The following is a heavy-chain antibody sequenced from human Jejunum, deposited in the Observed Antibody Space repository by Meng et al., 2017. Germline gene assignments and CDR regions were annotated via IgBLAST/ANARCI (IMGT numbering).Heavy chain of an antibody. CDR3: AKVTDVSETYYTSVLHM. J-gene: IGHJ3*02. V-gene: IGHV3-23*01. Sequence: GGSLRLSCVGSGFTFSSYAINWVRQAPGKGLEWVSNISGSGGIKYYGDSVKGRFTVSRDNYKNTVYLQMDSLRAEDTAVSFCAKVTDVSETYYTSVLHMWGQGTMVAVSS. CDR1: GFTFSSYA. D-gene: IGHD3-10*01. CDR2: ISGSGGIK.